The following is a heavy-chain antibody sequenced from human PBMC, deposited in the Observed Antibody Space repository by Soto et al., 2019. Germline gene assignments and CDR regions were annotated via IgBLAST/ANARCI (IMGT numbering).Heavy chain of an antibody. D-gene: IGHD5-18*01. CDR1: GYTFTSYY. CDR3: ASALSPVWGYRYGSWFEF. Sequence: ASVKVSCKASGYTFTSYYMHWVRQAPGQGLEWMRIINPSGGSTSYAQKFQGRVTMTRDTSTSTLYMEPRSLRSEDPAVYYCASALSPVWGYRYGSWFEFWGEGTLGYVSS. V-gene: IGHV1-46*01. J-gene: IGHJ5*01. CDR2: INPSGGST.